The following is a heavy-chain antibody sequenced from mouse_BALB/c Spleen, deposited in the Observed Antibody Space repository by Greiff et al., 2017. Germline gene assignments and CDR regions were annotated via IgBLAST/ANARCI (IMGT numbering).Heavy chain of an antibody. Sequence: VQLQQSGAELVRSGASVKMSCTASGFNINDYYMHWVKQRPEQGLEWIGWIDPENGDTEYAPKFQGKSTMTADTSSNTAYLQLRSLTSVDTAVYYCTSCYGSSYYAMDYWGQGTLVTVSA. V-gene: IGHV14-4*02. CDR3: TSCYGSSYYAMDY. J-gene: IGHJ4*01. CDR2: IDPENGDT. D-gene: IGHD1-1*01. CDR1: GFNINDYY.